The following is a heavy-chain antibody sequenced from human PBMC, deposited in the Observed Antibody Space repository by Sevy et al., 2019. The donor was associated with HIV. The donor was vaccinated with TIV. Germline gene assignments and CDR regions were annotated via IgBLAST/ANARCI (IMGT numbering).Heavy chain of an antibody. V-gene: IGHV1-2*02. D-gene: IGHD3-22*01. CDR3: ARGFYYYDSSGYYWP. CDR1: GYTFTGYY. Sequence: ASVKVSCKASGYTFTGYYMHWVRQAPGQGLEWKGWINPNSGGTNDAQKFQGRVTMTRDTSISTAYMELSRLRSDDTAVYYCARGFYYYDSSGYYWPWRQGTLVTVSS. J-gene: IGHJ5*02. CDR2: INPNSGGT.